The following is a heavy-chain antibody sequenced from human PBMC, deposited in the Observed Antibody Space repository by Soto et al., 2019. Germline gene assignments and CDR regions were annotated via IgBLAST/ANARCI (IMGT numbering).Heavy chain of an antibody. D-gene: IGHD3-22*01. V-gene: IGHV1-69*12. CDR3: AGHSSGVPGYYNGMDV. CDR1: GGTFSSYA. J-gene: IGHJ6*02. Sequence: QVQLVQSGAEVKKPGSSVKVSCKASGGTFSSYAISWVRQAPGQGLEWMGGIIPIFGTADYAQKFQGRVTITADESTSAAYMELSSLRSEDTAVYYCAGHSSGVPGYYNGMDVWGQGTTVTVSS. CDR2: IIPIFGTA.